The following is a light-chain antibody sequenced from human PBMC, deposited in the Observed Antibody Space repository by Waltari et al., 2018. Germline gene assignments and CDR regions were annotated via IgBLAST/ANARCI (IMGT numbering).Light chain of an antibody. CDR1: QLGDKY. CDR3: QAWDRNTDVV. J-gene: IGLJ2*01. Sequence: SYDLTQPPSVSVSPGQTAHLSCSGDQLGDKYACGYLPTPGQSPVLVIHQDSRRPSGIPERFSGSNSGNTATLTISGTQVMDEADYYCQAWDRNTDVVFGGGTKLTVL. CDR2: QDS. V-gene: IGLV3-1*01.